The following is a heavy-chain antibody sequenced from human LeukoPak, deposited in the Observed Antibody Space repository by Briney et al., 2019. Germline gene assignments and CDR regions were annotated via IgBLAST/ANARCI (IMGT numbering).Heavy chain of an antibody. CDR3: ARGPYSSGWSVPWFDP. D-gene: IGHD6-19*01. V-gene: IGHV1-2*02. Sequence: ASVKVSCKASVYTFTGYYIHWVRQAPGQGLEWMGWINPNSGGTNYAQKFQGRVTMTRDTSISTAYMELSRLRSDDTAVYYCARGPYSSGWSVPWFDPWGQGTLVTVSS. CDR1: VYTFTGYY. CDR2: INPNSGGT. J-gene: IGHJ5*02.